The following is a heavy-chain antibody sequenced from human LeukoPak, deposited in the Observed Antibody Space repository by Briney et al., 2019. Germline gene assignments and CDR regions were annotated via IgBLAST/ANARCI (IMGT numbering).Heavy chain of an antibody. J-gene: IGHJ5*02. Sequence: ASVKVSCKASGYTFTSYDINWVRQATGQGLEWMGWMNPNSGNTGYAQKFQGRVTMTRNTSVSTAYMELSSLRSEDTAVYYCARDYVVVAATRGFDPWGQGTLVTVSS. CDR2: MNPNSGNT. D-gene: IGHD2-15*01. CDR1: GYTFTSYD. CDR3: ARDYVVVAATRGFDP. V-gene: IGHV1-8*02.